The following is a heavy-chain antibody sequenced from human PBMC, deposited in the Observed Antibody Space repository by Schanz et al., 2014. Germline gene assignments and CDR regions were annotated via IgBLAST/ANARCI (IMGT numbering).Heavy chain of an antibody. Sequence: QVQLQESGPGLVKPSQTLYLTCTVSGASISSGGYYWDWIRLLPGKGLEWIGYISYSGSTSFNPSLKSRLTMSVDTSKNQFSLRLSSVTAADTAIYYCSRGECSSTSCHEVAPPDDWGQGTLVTVSS. D-gene: IGHD2-2*01. J-gene: IGHJ4*02. CDR3: SRGECSSTSCHEVAPPDD. CDR1: GASISSGGYY. CDR2: ISYSGST. V-gene: IGHV4-31*03.